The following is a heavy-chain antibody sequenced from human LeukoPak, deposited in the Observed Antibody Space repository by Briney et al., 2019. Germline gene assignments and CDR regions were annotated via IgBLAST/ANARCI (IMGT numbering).Heavy chain of an antibody. CDR3: ARGTHGYGGNPADAFDI. V-gene: IGHV3-23*01. CDR1: GFSFSMYS. CDR2: ISDNGAVT. Sequence: GGSLRLSCAASGFSFSMYSMSWIRQAPGKGLEWVSVISDNGAVTFYGDSVKGRFTISRDNSKNTLYLQMNSLRAEDTAVYYCARGTHGYGGNPADAFDIWGQGTMVTVSS. D-gene: IGHD4-23*01. J-gene: IGHJ3*02.